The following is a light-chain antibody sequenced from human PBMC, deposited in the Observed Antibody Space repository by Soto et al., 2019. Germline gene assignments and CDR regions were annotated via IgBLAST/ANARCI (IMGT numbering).Light chain of an antibody. J-gene: IGKJ1*01. CDR3: QQLNSYPWT. V-gene: IGKV1-9*01. Sequence: DIQLTQSPSFLSASVGDRVTITCRASQGISSYLACYQQKPGEAPKLLIYAASTLQSGVPSRFSGSGSGTEFTLTISSLQPEDFATYYCQQLNSYPWTFGQGTKVDIK. CDR1: QGISSY. CDR2: AAS.